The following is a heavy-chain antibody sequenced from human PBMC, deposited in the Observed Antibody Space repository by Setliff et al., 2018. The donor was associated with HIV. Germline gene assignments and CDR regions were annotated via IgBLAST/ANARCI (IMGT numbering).Heavy chain of an antibody. V-gene: IGHV1-2*02. J-gene: IGHJ6*03. CDR3: SRDRSEWLRGEYYMDV. Sequence: ASVKVSCKASEYSLTGYYIHWVRQAPGQGLEWMGWINPNSGGTNYAQKFQGRVIMTRDRSIRTAYMELTRLTSDDTAVYYCSRDRSEWLRGEYYMDVWGNGTTVTVSS. D-gene: IGHD5-12*01. CDR2: INPNSGGT. CDR1: EYSLTGYY.